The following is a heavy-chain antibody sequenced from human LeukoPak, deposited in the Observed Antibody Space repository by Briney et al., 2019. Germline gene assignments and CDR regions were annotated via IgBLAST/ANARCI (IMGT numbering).Heavy chain of an antibody. Sequence: SETLSLTCAVYGGSFSGYYWSWIRQPPGKGLEWIGEINHSGSTNYNPSLKSRVTISVDTSKNQFSLKLSSVTAADTAVYYCARRRLTHHAFDIWGQGTMVTVSS. CDR1: GGSFSGYY. V-gene: IGHV4-34*01. CDR2: INHSGST. J-gene: IGHJ3*02. CDR3: ARRRLTHHAFDI. D-gene: IGHD1-14*01.